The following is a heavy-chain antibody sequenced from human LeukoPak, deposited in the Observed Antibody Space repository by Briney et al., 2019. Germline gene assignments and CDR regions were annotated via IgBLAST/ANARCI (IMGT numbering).Heavy chain of an antibody. CDR2: INPNSGGT. Sequence: ASVKVSCKASGYTFTGYYMHWVRQAPGQGLEWMGWINPNSGGTNYAQKFQGRVTMTRDTSISTAYMELSRLRSDDTAVYYCARDGNVVVPAARRYYYYYMDVWGKGTTVTVSS. CDR1: GYTFTGYY. J-gene: IGHJ6*03. CDR3: ARDGNVVVPAARRYYYYYMDV. D-gene: IGHD2-2*01. V-gene: IGHV1-2*02.